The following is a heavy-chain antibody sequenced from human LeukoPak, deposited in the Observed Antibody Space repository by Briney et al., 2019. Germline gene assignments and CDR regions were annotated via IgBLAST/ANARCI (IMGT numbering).Heavy chain of an antibody. D-gene: IGHD3-3*01. Sequence: PGGSLRLSCAASEFSFSSYGMHWVRQAPGKGLEWVAFIRYDGSNKYYADSVKGRFTISRDNSKNTLYLQMNSLRAEDTAVYYCAKGYDFWSGYYVDYWGQGTLVTVSS. J-gene: IGHJ4*02. CDR3: AKGYDFWSGYYVDY. CDR1: EFSFSSYG. CDR2: IRYDGSNK. V-gene: IGHV3-30*02.